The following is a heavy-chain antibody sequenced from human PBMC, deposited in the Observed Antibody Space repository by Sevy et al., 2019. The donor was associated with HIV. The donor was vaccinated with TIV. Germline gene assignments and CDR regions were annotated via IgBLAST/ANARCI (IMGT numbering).Heavy chain of an antibody. V-gene: IGHV3-48*01. CDR3: ARSLAAAENWFDP. CDR1: GFTFREYS. CDR2: ISGSSTTI. J-gene: IGHJ5*02. Sequence: GGSLRLSCVGSGFTFREYSMNWVRQAPGKGLEWFSYISGSSTTIEHADSVKGRFSISRDNADNSVFLQMNRLRVEETAVYYCARSLAAAENWFDPWGQGTLVTVSS. D-gene: IGHD6-13*01.